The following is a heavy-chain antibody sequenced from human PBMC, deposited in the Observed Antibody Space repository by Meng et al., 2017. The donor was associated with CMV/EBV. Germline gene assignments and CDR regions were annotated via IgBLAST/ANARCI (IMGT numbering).Heavy chain of an antibody. CDR3: ARFMSSSWDHYFDY. D-gene: IGHD6-13*01. Sequence: QGQLVQSGAEVEKPGASGKVSCKASGYTFTGYYMHWVRQAPGQGLEWMGWINPNSGGTNYAQKFQGRVTMTRDTSISTAYMELSRLRSDDTAVYYCARFMSSSWDHYFDYWGQGTLVTVSS. J-gene: IGHJ4*02. V-gene: IGHV1-2*02. CDR1: GYTFTGYY. CDR2: INPNSGGT.